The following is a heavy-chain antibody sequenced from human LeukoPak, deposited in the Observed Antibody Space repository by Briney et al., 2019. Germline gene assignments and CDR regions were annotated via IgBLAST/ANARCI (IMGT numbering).Heavy chain of an antibody. CDR3: TKGKYYSGYDPREFEY. CDR1: GFSFSAYS. Sequence: GGSLRLSCEASGFSFSAYSMNWVRQAPGKGLEWVSGISWNSAGIGYADSVRGRFTISRDNAKNSLYLHMNSLRAEDTALYYCTKGKYYSGYDPREFEYWGQGTLVTVSS. D-gene: IGHD5-12*01. CDR2: ISWNSAGI. V-gene: IGHV3-9*01. J-gene: IGHJ4*02.